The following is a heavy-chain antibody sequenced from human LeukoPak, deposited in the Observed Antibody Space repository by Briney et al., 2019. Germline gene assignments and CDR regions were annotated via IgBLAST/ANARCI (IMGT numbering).Heavy chain of an antibody. V-gene: IGHV3-23*01. CDR3: AKMSTTSCYTCDHYYYMDV. D-gene: IGHD2-2*02. CDR1: GFTFSSYA. J-gene: IGHJ6*03. CDR2: ISGSGGST. Sequence: GGSLRLSCAASGFTFSSYAMSWVRQAPGKGLEWVSAISGSGGSTYYADSVKGRFTISRDNSKNTLYLQMNSLRAEDTAVYYCAKMSTTSCYTCDHYYYMDVWGKGTTVTVSS.